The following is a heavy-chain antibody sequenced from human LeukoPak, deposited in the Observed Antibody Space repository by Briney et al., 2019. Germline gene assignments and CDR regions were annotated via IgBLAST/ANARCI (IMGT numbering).Heavy chain of an antibody. J-gene: IGHJ4*02. CDR3: ARAENSSGCLDY. V-gene: IGHV4-59*01. CDR1: GGSISSYY. Sequence: SETLSLTCTVSGGSISSYYWSWTRQPPGKGLEWIGYIYYSGSTNYNPSLKSRVTISVDTSKNQFSLKLSSVTAADTAVYYCARAENSSGCLDYWGQGTLVTVSS. CDR2: IYYSGST. D-gene: IGHD6-19*01.